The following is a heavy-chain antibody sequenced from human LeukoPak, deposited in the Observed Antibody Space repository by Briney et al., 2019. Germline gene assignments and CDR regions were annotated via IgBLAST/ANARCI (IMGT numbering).Heavy chain of an antibody. CDR1: GXSISSGGYX. CDR3: ARVLITMIVGDAFDI. CDR2: IYYXGST. V-gene: IGHV4-31*03. Sequence: SETLSLTCTVSGXSISSGGYXXXXXXXXXXXXXXWXXYIYYXGSTYYNXXXXXRXTIXXXXXKNQFSLKLSSVTAADTAVYYCARVLITMIVGDAFDIWGQGTMVTVSS. D-gene: IGHD3-22*01. J-gene: IGHJ3*02.